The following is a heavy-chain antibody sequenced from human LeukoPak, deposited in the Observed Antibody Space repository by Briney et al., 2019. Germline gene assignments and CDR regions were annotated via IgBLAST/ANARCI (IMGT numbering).Heavy chain of an antibody. CDR3: ARTLLEWDDAFDV. Sequence: SGPALVKPTQTLTLTCTFSGFSLSTSGMCVSWIRQPPGKALEWLARIDWDDDKYYSTSLETRLTIPKDTSRNQVVLTMTNMDPVDTATYYCARTLLEWDDAFDVWGQGTMVTVSS. V-gene: IGHV2-70*11. CDR1: GFSLSTSGMC. CDR2: IDWDDDK. J-gene: IGHJ3*01. D-gene: IGHD1-26*01.